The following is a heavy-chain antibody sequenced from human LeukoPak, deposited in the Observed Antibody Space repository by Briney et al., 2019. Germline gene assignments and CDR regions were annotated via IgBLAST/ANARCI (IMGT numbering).Heavy chain of an antibody. Sequence: GGSLRLSCAASGFTFDDYAMHWVRQAPGKGLEWVSLISGDGGSTYYADSVKGRFTISRDNSKNSLYLQMNSLRTEDTALYCCASNPVSMAFDYWGQGTLVTVSS. CDR3: ASNPVSMAFDY. CDR1: GFTFDDYA. V-gene: IGHV3-43*02. J-gene: IGHJ4*02. D-gene: IGHD2/OR15-2a*01. CDR2: ISGDGGST.